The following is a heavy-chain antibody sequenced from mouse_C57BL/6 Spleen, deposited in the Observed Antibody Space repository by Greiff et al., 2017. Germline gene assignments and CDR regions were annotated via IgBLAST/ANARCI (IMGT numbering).Heavy chain of an antibody. CDR1: GYTFTDYE. Sequence: VQLQESGAELVRPGASVTLSCKASGYTFTDYEMHWVKQTPVHGLEWIGAIDPETGGTAYNQKFKGKAILTADKSSSTAYMELRSLTSEDSAVXYGTRYYYDYDGAWFAYWGQGTLVTVSA. J-gene: IGHJ3*01. CDR3: TRYYYDYDGAWFAY. D-gene: IGHD2-4*01. CDR2: IDPETGGT. V-gene: IGHV1-15*01.